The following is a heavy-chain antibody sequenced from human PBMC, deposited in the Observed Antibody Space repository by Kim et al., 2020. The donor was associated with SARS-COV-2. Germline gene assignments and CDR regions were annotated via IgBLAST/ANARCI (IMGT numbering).Heavy chain of an antibody. CDR2: INWNGGST. CDR3: ARIPGGLLWFGELNY. D-gene: IGHD3-10*01. V-gene: IGHV3-20*01. CDR1: GFTFDDYG. J-gene: IGHJ4*02. Sequence: GGSLRLSCAASGFTFDDYGMSWVRQAPGKGLEWVSGINWNGGSTGYADSVKGRFTISRDNAKNSLYLQMNSLRAEDTALYHYARIPGGLLWFGELNYWGQGTMVTVSS.